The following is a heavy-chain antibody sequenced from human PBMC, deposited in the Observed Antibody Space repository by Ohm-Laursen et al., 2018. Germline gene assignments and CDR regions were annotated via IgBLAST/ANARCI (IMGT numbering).Heavy chain of an antibody. J-gene: IGHJ4*02. D-gene: IGHD1-7*01. CDR1: GFTFSDYY. V-gene: IGHV3-11*01. Sequence: SLRLSCTASGFTFSDYYMSWIRQAPGKGLEWVSYISSSSTTKYYADSVKGRFTISRDNANKSLYLQMNSLRAEDTAVYYCARRSITGTTEFDYWGQGTLVTVSS. CDR2: ISSSSTTK. CDR3: ARRSITGTTEFDY.